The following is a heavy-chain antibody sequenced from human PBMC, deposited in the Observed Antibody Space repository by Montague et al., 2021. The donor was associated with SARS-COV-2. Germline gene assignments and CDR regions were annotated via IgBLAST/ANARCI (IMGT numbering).Heavy chain of an antibody. V-gene: IGHV6-1*01. CDR1: GGSIRNGSYY. Sequence: SETLSLTCTVSGGSIRNGSYYWNWIRQSPSRGLEWLGRTYYRSKWYYDYAVSVKSRMTISPDTSKNQFSLQLSSVTPEDRAVYYCTRDPRYSLSWSFDYWGQGTLVTVSS. J-gene: IGHJ4*02. CDR2: TYYRSKWYY. D-gene: IGHD6-13*01. CDR3: TRDPRYSLSWSFDY.